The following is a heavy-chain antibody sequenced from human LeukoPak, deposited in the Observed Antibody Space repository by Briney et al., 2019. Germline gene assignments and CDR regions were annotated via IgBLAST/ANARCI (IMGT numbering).Heavy chain of an antibody. CDR2: IIPIFGTA. D-gene: IGHD3-10*01. J-gene: IGHJ4*02. CDR3: AVVTMVRGVITHFFDY. CDR1: GGTFSSYA. Sequence: SVKVSCKASGGTFSSYAISWVRQASGQGLEWMGGIIPIFGTANYAQKFQGRVTITADESTSTAYMELSSLRSEDTAVYYCAVVTMVRGVITHFFDYWGQGTLVTVSS. V-gene: IGHV1-69*13.